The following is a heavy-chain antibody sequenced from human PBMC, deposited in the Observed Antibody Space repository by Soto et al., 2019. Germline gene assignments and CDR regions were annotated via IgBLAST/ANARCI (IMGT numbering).Heavy chain of an antibody. D-gene: IGHD2-15*01. CDR1: CGSISSVDYY. CDR3: ARVVVSHGGKRGAFDI. V-gene: IGHV4-30-4*01. CDR2: IYYSGST. J-gene: IGHJ3*02. Sequence: PFLSWTVSCGSISSVDYYWSWIRQPPGNGLGWIGYIYYSGSTYSNPSLKSRVTISVDTYKNQFSLKLRSVTAACTAVYYCARVVVSHGGKRGAFDICGQGTMFT.